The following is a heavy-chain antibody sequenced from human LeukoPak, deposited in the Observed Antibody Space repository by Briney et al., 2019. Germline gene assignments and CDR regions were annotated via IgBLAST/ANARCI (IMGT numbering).Heavy chain of an antibody. CDR1: GFTFSSYG. Sequence: GGSLRLSCAASGFTFSSYGIHWVRQAPGKGLEWVAFIRYDGSNKYYADSVKGRFTISRDNSKNTLYLQMNSLRAEDTAVYYCAKPETGDYGTFDYWGQGTLVTVSS. V-gene: IGHV3-30*02. D-gene: IGHD4-17*01. CDR2: IRYDGSNK. CDR3: AKPETGDYGTFDY. J-gene: IGHJ4*02.